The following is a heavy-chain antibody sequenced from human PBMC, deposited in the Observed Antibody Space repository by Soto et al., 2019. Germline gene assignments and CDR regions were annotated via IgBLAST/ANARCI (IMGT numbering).Heavy chain of an antibody. J-gene: IGHJ6*04. CDR2: INHSGST. CDR3: ARGRPTMVRGVIRWPPDV. Sequence: QVQLQQWGAGLLKPSETLSLTCAVYGGSFSGYYWSWIRQPPGKGLEWIGEINHSGSTNYNPSLKSRVTISVDTSKNQFALKLSSVTAADTALYYCARGRPTMVRGVIRWPPDVWGKGTTVTVSS. V-gene: IGHV4-34*01. D-gene: IGHD3-10*01. CDR1: GGSFSGYY.